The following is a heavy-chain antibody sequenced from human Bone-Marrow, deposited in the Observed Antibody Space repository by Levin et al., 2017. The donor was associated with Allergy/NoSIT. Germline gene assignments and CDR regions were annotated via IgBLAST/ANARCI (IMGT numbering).Heavy chain of an antibody. CDR1: GGSISGGGYY. J-gene: IGHJ3*01. CDR2: ISYIGST. CDR3: PRGTFHGASDAFDV. V-gene: IGHV4-31*03. Sequence: SQTLSLTCTVSGGSISGGGYYWCWIRQHPGKGLEWIGCISYIGSTHYNPSLKSRVTISADTSDKKFSLKMSAVTAADTAVFYCPRGTFHGASDAFDVWGQGTIVTVSS. D-gene: IGHD1/OR15-1a*01.